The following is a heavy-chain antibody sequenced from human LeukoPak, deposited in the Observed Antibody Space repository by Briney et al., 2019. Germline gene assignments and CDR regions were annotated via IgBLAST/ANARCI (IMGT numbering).Heavy chain of an antibody. J-gene: IGHJ4*02. CDR3: AKQLGYCSDGSCYFPY. Sequence: GGSLRLSCAASGFTFSSSAMSWVRQAPGKGLEWVSAISNNGGYTYYADSVQGRFTISRDNSKSTLCLQMNSLRAEDTAVYYCAKQLGYCSDGSCYFPYWGQGTLVTVSS. CDR2: ISNNGGYT. V-gene: IGHV3-23*01. CDR1: GFTFSSSA. D-gene: IGHD2-15*01.